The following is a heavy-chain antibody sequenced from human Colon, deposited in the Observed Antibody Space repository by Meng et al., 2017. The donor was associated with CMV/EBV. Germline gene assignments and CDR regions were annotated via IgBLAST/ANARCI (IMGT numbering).Heavy chain of an antibody. CDR1: GGSISSYY. D-gene: IGHD3-16*02. CDR3: ARETGSITYRYFDY. V-gene: IGHV3-53*01. Sequence: GGSLRLSCTVSGGSISSYYWSWIRQPPGKGLEWVSVIYSGSNTYYADSVKGRFTISRDNSKNTVYLQMNSLSAEDTAVYYCARETGSITYRYFDYWGQGTLVTVSS. CDR2: IYSGSNT. J-gene: IGHJ4*02.